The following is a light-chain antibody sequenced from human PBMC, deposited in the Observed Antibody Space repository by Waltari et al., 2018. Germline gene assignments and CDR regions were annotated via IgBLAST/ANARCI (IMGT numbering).Light chain of an antibody. CDR3: QSFDSSLDGYV. CDR1: SSNRGSYYH. V-gene: IGLV1-40*01. Sequence: QSVLTQPPSVSGAPGQRVTISCTGSSSNRGSYYHAHWYPHLPGTAPKVLIYANNNRPAGVPDRFSGSKSGASASLAITGLQAEDEADYYCQSFDSSLDGYVFGTGTKVTVL. CDR2: ANN. J-gene: IGLJ1*01.